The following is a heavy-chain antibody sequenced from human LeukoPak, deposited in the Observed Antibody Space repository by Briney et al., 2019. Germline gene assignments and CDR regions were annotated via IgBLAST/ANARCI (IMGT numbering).Heavy chain of an antibody. Sequence: PSETPSLTCAVYGGSFSGYYWSWIRQPPGKGLEWIGEINHSGSTNYNPSLKSRVTISVDTSKNQFSLKLSSVTAADTAVYYCASRQHYYYYGMDVWGQGTTVTVSS. CDR1: GGSFSGYY. J-gene: IGHJ6*02. CDR2: INHSGST. D-gene: IGHD5-18*01. V-gene: IGHV4-34*01. CDR3: ASRQHYYYYGMDV.